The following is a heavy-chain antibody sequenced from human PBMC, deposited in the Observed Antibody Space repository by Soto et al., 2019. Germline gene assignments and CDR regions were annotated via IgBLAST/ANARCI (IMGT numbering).Heavy chain of an antibody. CDR3: ARDSNRGAGYSSNWYWEAGGGYYYYGMDV. Sequence: ASVKVSCKASGYTFTGYYIHWVRQAPGQGLEWMGWINPNSGGTNYAQKFQGWVTMTRDTSISTAYMELSRLSSDDTAVYYCARDSNRGAGYSSNWYWEAGGGYYYYGMDVWGQGTTVTVS. CDR2: INPNSGGT. J-gene: IGHJ6*02. CDR1: GYTFTGYY. D-gene: IGHD6-13*01. V-gene: IGHV1-2*04.